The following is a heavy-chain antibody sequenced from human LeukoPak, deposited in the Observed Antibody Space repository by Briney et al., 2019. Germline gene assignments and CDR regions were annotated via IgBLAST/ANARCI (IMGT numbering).Heavy chain of an antibody. CDR3: GRGGEMATINY. V-gene: IGHV1-8*01. CDR2: MNPDNANT. D-gene: IGHD5-24*01. J-gene: IGHJ4*02. CDR1: GYTFTSYA. Sequence: ASVKVSCKTSGYTFTSYAINWVRQATGQGLEWMGWMNPDNANTGFAQKFQGRLTLTRNTSTRAAYMELSSLTSEDTAVYYCGRGGEMATINYWGQGTLVTVSS.